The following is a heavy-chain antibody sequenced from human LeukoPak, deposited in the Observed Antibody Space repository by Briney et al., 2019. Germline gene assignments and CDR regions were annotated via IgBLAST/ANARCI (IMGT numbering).Heavy chain of an antibody. CDR3: PTPYRYYYDSTGYYRYFDH. V-gene: IGHV1-2*02. CDR1: GYTFTGYY. D-gene: IGHD3-22*01. J-gene: IGHJ4*02. CDR2: INPNSGGT. Sequence: ASVKVSCKASGYTFTGYYMHWVRQAPGQGREWMGWINPNSGGTNYAQKFQGRVTMTRDTSTSTAYMELRSLRSDDTTVDYGPTPYRYYYDSTGYYRYFDHWGQGTLLTVSS.